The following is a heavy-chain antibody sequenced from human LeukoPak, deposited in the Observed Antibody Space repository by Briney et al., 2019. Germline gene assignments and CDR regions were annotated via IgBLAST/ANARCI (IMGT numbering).Heavy chain of an antibody. Sequence: PSETLSLTCTVSGDSISSSTYYWGRIRQPQGKGLEWIGSIYYSGSTYYNPSLKSRVTISVDTSKNQFSLKLSSVTAADTAVYYCARRRGSSTSCYAGCWFDPWGQGTLVTVSS. CDR1: GDSISSSTYY. CDR2: IYYSGST. J-gene: IGHJ5*02. CDR3: ARRRGSSTSCYAGCWFDP. D-gene: IGHD2-2*01. V-gene: IGHV4-39*01.